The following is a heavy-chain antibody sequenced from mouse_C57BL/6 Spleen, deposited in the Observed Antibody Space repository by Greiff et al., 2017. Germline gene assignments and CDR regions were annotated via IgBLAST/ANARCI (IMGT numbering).Heavy chain of an antibody. V-gene: IGHV1-82*01. J-gene: IGHJ4*01. Sequence: QVQLKQSGPELVKPGASVKISCKASGYAFSSSWMNWVKQRPGKGLEWIGRIYPGDGDTNYNGKFKGKATLTADKSSSTAYMQLSSLTSEDSAVYFCARCVAPYAMDYWGQGTSVTVSS. CDR2: IYPGDGDT. CDR1: GYAFSSSW. CDR3: ARCVAPYAMDY. D-gene: IGHD1-1*01.